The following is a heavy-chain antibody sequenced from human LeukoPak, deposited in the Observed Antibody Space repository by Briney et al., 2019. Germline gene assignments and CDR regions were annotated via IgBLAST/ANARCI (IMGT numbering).Heavy chain of an antibody. V-gene: IGHV4-59*01. Sequence: SETLSLTCTVSGGSISSYYWSWIRQPPGKGLEWIGYIYYSGSTNYNPSLKGRVTISVDTSKNQFSLKLSSVTAADTAVYYCASGITGTTLDYWGQGTLVTVSS. J-gene: IGHJ4*02. CDR3: ASGITGTTLDY. CDR1: GGSISSYY. D-gene: IGHD1-20*01. CDR2: IYYSGST.